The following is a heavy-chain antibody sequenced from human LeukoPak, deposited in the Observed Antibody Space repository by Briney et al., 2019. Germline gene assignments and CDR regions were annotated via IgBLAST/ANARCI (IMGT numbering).Heavy chain of an antibody. CDR2: IKQDGSEK. D-gene: IGHD3-3*01. V-gene: IGHV3-7*01. J-gene: IGHJ4*02. CDR3: ARDNRGLRFLEWLLFSYFDY. Sequence: PGGSLRLSCAASGFTFSSYWMSWVRQAPGKGLEWMANIKQDGSEKYYVDSVKGRFTISRDNAKNSLYLQMNSLRAEDTAVYYCARDNRGLRFLEWLLFSYFDYWGQGTLVTVSS. CDR1: GFTFSSYW.